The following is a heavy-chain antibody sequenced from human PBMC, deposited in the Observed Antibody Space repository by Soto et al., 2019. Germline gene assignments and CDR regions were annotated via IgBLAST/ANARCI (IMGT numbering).Heavy chain of an antibody. J-gene: IGHJ4*02. CDR1: GASTVSHYH. Sequence: SETLSLTCSVSGASTVSHYHWTWIRQPPGKGLEWMGYIFNSGTTFYNPSLTSRLSISMDTSGNHFSLELRSVTAADTAVYYCALALGPTTGLDYWGRGTLVTVSS. V-gene: IGHV4-31*02. D-gene: IGHD1-26*01. CDR3: ALALGPTTGLDY. CDR2: IFNSGTT.